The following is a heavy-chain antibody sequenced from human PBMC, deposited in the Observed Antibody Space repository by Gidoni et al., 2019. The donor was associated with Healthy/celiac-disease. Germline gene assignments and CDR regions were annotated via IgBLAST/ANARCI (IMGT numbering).Heavy chain of an antibody. CDR3: ARGDYYDSSGYSN. CDR1: GGSFSGYY. J-gene: IGHJ4*02. Sequence: QVQLQQWGAGLLKPSETLSLTCAVYGGSFSGYYWSWIRQPPGKGLEWIGEINHSGSTNYNPSLKSRVTISVDTSKNQFSLKLSSVTAADTAVYYCARGDYYDSSGYSNWGQGTLVTVSS. V-gene: IGHV4-34*01. CDR2: INHSGST. D-gene: IGHD3-22*01.